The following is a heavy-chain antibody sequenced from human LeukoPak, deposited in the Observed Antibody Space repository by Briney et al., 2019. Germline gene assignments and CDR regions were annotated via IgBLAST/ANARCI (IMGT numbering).Heavy chain of an antibody. Sequence: RGGSLRLFCAASGFTFSGSALHWVRHASGKGLERVGRIRSTANGYATAYAASVKGRFTISRDDSTNTAYLQMDSLKTEDTAVYYCTGNYYGSGSYADFDYWGQGTLVTVSS. V-gene: IGHV3-73*01. J-gene: IGHJ4*02. CDR3: TGNYYGSGSYADFDY. D-gene: IGHD3-10*01. CDR1: GFTFSGSA. CDR2: IRSTANGYAT.